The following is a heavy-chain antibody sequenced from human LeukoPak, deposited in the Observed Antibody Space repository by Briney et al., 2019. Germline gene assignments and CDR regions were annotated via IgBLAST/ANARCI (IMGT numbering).Heavy chain of an antibody. CDR2: INHSGST. CDR1: GGSFSGYY. J-gene: IGHJ3*02. V-gene: IGHV4-34*01. CDR3: ARVLRRTTAFDI. D-gene: IGHD1-1*01. Sequence: SKTLSLTCAVYGGSFSGYYWSWIRQPPGKGLEWIGEINHSGSTNYNPSLKSRVTISVDTSKNQFSLKLSSVTAADTAVYYCARVLRRTTAFDIWGQGTMVTVSS.